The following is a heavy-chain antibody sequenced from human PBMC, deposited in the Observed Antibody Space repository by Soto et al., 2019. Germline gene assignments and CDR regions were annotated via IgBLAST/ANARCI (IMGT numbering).Heavy chain of an antibody. V-gene: IGHV3-30*04. J-gene: IGHJ3*02. CDR1: GFTFSSYA. CDR3: ARSLPGDRGAFDI. Sequence: GGSLRLSCAASGFTFSSYAMHWVRQAPGKGLEWVAVISYDGSNKYYADSVKGRFTISRDNSKNTLYLQMNSLRAEDTAVYYCARSLPGDRGAFDIWGQGTMVTVSS. CDR2: ISYDGSNK. D-gene: IGHD7-27*01.